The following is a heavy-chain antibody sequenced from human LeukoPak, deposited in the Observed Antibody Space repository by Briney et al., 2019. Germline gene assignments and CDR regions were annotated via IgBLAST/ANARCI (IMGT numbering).Heavy chain of an antibody. V-gene: IGHV1-18*01. CDR2: ISAYNGNT. D-gene: IGHD3-22*01. Sequence: ASVKVSCKASGYTFTSYAMHWVRQAPGQRLEWMGWISAYNGNTHYAQKLQGRVTMTTDTSTSTVYMELRSLRSDDTAVYYCARGSPPRRNYDSRGYYSYYFDCWGQGTLVTVSS. J-gene: IGHJ4*02. CDR1: GYTFTSYA. CDR3: ARGSPPRRNYDSRGYYSYYFDC.